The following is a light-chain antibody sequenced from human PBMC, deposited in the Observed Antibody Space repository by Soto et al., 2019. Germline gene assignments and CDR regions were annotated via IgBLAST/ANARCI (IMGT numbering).Light chain of an antibody. CDR3: QQYGGSPYT. V-gene: IGKV3-20*01. Sequence: EIVLTQSLGTLSLSPGERATLSCRASQNIRSNHLAWYQQRPGQAPRLLIFAASGRPTAIPDRFSGSGSGSDFTLSLSRLEPEDFAMYYCQQYGGSPYTFGQGTKLEIK. CDR2: AAS. J-gene: IGKJ2*01. CDR1: QNIRSNH.